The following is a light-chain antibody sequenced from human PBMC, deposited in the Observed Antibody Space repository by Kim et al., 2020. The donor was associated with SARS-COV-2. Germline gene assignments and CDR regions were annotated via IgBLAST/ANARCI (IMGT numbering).Light chain of an antibody. V-gene: IGLV1-47*01. Sequence: GQRVTISCSGSSSNIGSNYVYWYQQLPGTAPQLVIYRNNQRPSGVPDRFSGSKSGTSASLAISGLRSEDEADYYCAAWDDSLSGWVFGGGTQLTVL. CDR2: RNN. CDR3: AAWDDSLSGWV. J-gene: IGLJ3*02. CDR1: SSNIGSNY.